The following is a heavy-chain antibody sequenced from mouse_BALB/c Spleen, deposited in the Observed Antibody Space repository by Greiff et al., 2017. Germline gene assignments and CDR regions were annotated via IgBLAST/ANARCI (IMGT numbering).Heavy chain of an antibody. D-gene: IGHD2-13*01. J-gene: IGHJ4*01. CDR2: IYPGDGDT. CDR3: ARVTSYAMDY. Sequence: VQLQQSGAELARPGASVKLSCKASGYTFTSYWMQWVKQRPGQGLEWIGAIYPGDGDTRYTQKFKGKATLTADKSSSTAYMQLSSLASEDSAVYYCARVTSYAMDYWGQGTSVTVSS. CDR1: GYTFTSYW. V-gene: IGHV1-87*01.